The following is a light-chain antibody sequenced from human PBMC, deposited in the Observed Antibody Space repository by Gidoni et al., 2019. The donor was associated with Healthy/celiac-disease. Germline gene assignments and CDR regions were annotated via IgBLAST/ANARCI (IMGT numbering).Light chain of an antibody. CDR3: QQYGSSPRT. CDR2: GAS. CDR1: QSVSSSY. V-gene: IGKV3-20*01. J-gene: IGKJ2*01. Sequence: EIVLTQSPGTLSLSPGERATLSCWASQSVSSSYLAWYQQKPGQAPRLLIYGASSSATGIPDRFSGIGSGTDFTLTISRLEPEDFAVYYCQQYGSSPRTFGQGTKLEIK.